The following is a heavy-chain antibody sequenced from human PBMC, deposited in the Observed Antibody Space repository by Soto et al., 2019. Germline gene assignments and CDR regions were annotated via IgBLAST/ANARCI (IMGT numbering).Heavy chain of an antibody. V-gene: IGHV4-4*02. CDR3: ARDTTPLARGYFDN. J-gene: IGHJ4*02. D-gene: IGHD1-1*01. Sequence: PSETLSLTCAVSGGSISSNNWWSWVRQSPGRGLEWIGEVYHTGATYYNPSLKSRVTISVDTSKDQFSLSLNSVTAADTAVYYCARDTTPLARGYFDNWGQGXLVTVYS. CDR1: GGSISSNNW. CDR2: VYHTGAT.